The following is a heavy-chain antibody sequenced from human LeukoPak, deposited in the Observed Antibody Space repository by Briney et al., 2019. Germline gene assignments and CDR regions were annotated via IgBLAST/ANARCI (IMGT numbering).Heavy chain of an antibody. D-gene: IGHD1-26*01. V-gene: IGHV4-39*01. CDR2: MYYSGTT. CDR1: GGSISSSSYY. J-gene: IGHJ5*02. Sequence: SETLSLTCTVSGGSISSSSYYWGWIRQPPGKGLEWIGSMYYSGTTYYNPSLKSRVTISVDTSKNQFSLKLSSVTAADTAVYYCARHRYRSGSDWVDPWGQGTLVTVSS. CDR3: ARHRYRSGSDWVDP.